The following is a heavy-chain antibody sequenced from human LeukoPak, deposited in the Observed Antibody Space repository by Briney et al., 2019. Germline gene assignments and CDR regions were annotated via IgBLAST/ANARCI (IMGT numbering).Heavy chain of an antibody. CDR2: IYYSGST. V-gene: IGHV4-39*07. Sequence: SETLSLTCTVSGGSISSSSYYWGWIRQPPGKGLEWIGSIYYSGSTYYNPSLKSRVTISVDTSKNQFSLKLSSVTAADTAVYYCAREVVVARGFDPWGQGTLVTVSS. D-gene: IGHD2-15*01. CDR3: AREVVVARGFDP. CDR1: GGSISSSSYY. J-gene: IGHJ5*02.